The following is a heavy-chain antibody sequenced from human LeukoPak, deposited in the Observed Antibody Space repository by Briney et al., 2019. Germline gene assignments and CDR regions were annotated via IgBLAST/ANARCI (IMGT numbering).Heavy chain of an antibody. CDR2: ISGSGGST. Sequence: ISGSGGSTYYAASVKGRFTISRDNSKNTLYLQMNSLRAEDTAVYYCAKGFSSTTPRGYFDYWGQGTLVTVSS. J-gene: IGHJ4*02. CDR3: AKGFSSTTPRGYFDY. D-gene: IGHD2-2*01. V-gene: IGHV3-23*01.